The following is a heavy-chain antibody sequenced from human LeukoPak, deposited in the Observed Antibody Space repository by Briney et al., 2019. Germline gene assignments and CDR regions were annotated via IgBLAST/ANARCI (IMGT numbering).Heavy chain of an antibody. CDR1: GGSISNYY. CDR3: ARDVYGSCFDP. Sequence: SETLCLTCTVSGGSISNYYWNWIRQPPGKGLELIGYIYYSGTTNYNPSLKSRVSMSVDTSKNQFSLKLSSVTAADTAVYYCARDVYGSCFDPWGQGTLVTVSS. D-gene: IGHD3-10*01. CDR2: IYYSGTT. J-gene: IGHJ5*02. V-gene: IGHV4-59*12.